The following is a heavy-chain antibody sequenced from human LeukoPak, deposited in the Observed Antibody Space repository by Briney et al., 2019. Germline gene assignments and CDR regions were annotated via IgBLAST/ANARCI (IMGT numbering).Heavy chain of an antibody. Sequence: GGSLRLSCAASGFTFSSYAMSWVRQAPGKGLEWVSAISGSGGSTYYADSVKGRFAISRDNSKNTLYLQMNSLRAEDTAVYYCAKLYCGGDCYSFNWFDPWGQGTLVTVSS. D-gene: IGHD2-21*01. V-gene: IGHV3-23*01. J-gene: IGHJ5*02. CDR1: GFTFSSYA. CDR2: ISGSGGST. CDR3: AKLYCGGDCYSFNWFDP.